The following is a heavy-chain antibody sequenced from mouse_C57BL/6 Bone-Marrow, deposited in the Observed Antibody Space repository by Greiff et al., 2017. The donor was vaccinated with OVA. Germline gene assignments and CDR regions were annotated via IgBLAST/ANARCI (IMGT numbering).Heavy chain of an antibody. D-gene: IGHD1-1*01. CDR2: INPSTGGT. Sequence: VQLQQSGPELVKPGASVKISCKASGYSFTGYYMNWVKQSPEKSLEWIGEINPSTGGTTYNQKFKAKATLTVDKSSSTAYMQLKSLTSEDSAVYYCARDYGSSLYWYFDVWGTGTTVTVSS. V-gene: IGHV1-42*01. CDR1: GYSFTGYY. CDR3: ARDYGSSLYWYFDV. J-gene: IGHJ1*03.